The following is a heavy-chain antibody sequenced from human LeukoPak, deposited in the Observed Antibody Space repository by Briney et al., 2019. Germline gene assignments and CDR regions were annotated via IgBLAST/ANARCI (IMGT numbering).Heavy chain of an antibody. CDR1: GGSISSYY. D-gene: IGHD6-25*01. J-gene: IGHJ4*02. V-gene: IGHV4-59*08. CDR3: ARAAYYFDY. Sequence: SETLSLTCTVSGGSISSYYWSWIRQPPGKGLEWIGYIYYSGSTNYNPSLKSRVTISVDTSKNQFPLKLSSVTAADTAVYYCARAAYYFDYWGQGTLVTVSS. CDR2: IYYSGST.